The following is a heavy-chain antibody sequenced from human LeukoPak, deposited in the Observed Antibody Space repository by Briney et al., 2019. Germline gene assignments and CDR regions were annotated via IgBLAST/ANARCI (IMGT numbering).Heavy chain of an antibody. V-gene: IGHV1-3*01. CDR3: ARDQRTEMGGYFFVNELWYFEL. D-gene: IGHD3-22*01. CDR1: GYSLRKYG. J-gene: IGHJ2*01. CDR2: INPTNEKT. Sequence: ASVKVSCKASGYSLRKYGVHWVRQAPGQRLEWMGWINPTNEKTKYSEKFQSRVTISRDTGSSTVYMELSSLRSEDTAVYYCARDQRTEMGGYFFVNELWYFELWGRGALVTVSS.